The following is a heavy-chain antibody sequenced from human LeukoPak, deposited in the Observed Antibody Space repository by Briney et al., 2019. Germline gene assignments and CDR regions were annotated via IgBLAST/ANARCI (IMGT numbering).Heavy chain of an antibody. J-gene: IGHJ6*03. D-gene: IGHD5-18*01. Sequence: GGSLRLSCAASGFTFSIYSMNWVRQAPGKGLEWVSSISSSSSYIYYADSVKGRFTISRDNSKNTLYLQMNSLRAEDTAVYYCAKGDDSYGYTYYYYYMDVWGKGTTVTISS. CDR2: ISSSSSYI. V-gene: IGHV3-21*01. CDR1: GFTFSIYS. CDR3: AKGDDSYGYTYYYYYMDV.